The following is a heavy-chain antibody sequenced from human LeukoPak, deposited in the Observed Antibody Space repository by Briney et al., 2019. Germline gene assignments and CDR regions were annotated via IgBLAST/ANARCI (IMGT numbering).Heavy chain of an antibody. Sequence: GGSLRLSCAVSGFTFSSYWMTWVRQAPGKGLEWVANIKRDGSDQNYVDSVKGRFTISRDNAKNSLYLQMNSLRGDDTAVYYCARDHDDFVWGSYRYDAFDIWGQGTVVTVSS. D-gene: IGHD3-16*02. V-gene: IGHV3-7*01. J-gene: IGHJ3*02. CDR3: ARDHDDFVWGSYRYDAFDI. CDR1: GFTFSSYW. CDR2: IKRDGSDQ.